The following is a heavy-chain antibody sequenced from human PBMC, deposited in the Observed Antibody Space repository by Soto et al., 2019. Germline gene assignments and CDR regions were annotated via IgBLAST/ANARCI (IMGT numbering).Heavy chain of an antibody. D-gene: IGHD6-6*01. Sequence: QVQLEQWGAGLLKPSETLSLTCAVYGGSFSGYAWSWVRQSSGKGLEWIGQINDSGSTRYNQSLKSRVTISVDTSKNQFSLKLTSVTAADTAIYYCARGVPGYWGQGTLVTVSS. V-gene: IGHV4-34*02. CDR3: ARGVPGY. CDR1: GGSFSGYA. CDR2: INDSGST. J-gene: IGHJ4*02.